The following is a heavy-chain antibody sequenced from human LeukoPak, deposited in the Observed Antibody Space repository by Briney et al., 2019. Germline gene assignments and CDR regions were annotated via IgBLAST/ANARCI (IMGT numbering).Heavy chain of an antibody. CDR1: AFTFSRYW. CDR2: INEDGSEE. D-gene: IGHD1-1*01. Sequence: PGGSLRLSCAASAFTFSRYWTTWVRQAPGKGLEWVANINEDGSEEYYLDSVRGRFTISRDNAKNSLYLQMDSLRAEDTAVYYCAKDGSTRVYYFDYWGQGTLVTVSS. V-gene: IGHV3-7*01. CDR3: AKDGSTRVYYFDY. J-gene: IGHJ4*02.